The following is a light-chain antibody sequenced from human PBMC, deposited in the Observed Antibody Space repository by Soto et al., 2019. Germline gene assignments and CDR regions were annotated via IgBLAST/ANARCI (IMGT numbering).Light chain of an antibody. CDR2: KVT. CDR1: SGDVGSYNL. V-gene: IGLV2-23*02. CDR3: CSYAGSRTDL. Sequence: QSALTQPASVSGAPGQSITISCAGTSGDVGSYNLVSWYQQQPGKAPLLLIYKVTQRPSGVSNRFSGSKSGNTASLKISGLQADEEADYYCCSYAGSRTDLFGTGTKLTVL. J-gene: IGLJ1*01.